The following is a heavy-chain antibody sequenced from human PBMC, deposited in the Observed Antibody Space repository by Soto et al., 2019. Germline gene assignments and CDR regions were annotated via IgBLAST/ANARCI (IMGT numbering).Heavy chain of an antibody. CDR2: IKSETDGGTT. Sequence: TGGSLRLPCAASGFTFRSNWMSWVRQAPGKGLEWVGRIKSETDGGTTDYAAPVKGRFSISRDDSKNTIYLQMNSLKTEDTAVYYCVHPRPHTYGAYYYGLDVWGQGTTVTVSS. CDR3: VHPRPHTYGAYYYGLDV. D-gene: IGHD3-16*01. V-gene: IGHV3-15*01. J-gene: IGHJ6*02. CDR1: GFTFRSNW.